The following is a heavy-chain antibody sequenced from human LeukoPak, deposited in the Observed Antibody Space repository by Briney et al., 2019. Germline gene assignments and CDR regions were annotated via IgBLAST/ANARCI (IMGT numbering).Heavy chain of an antibody. V-gene: IGHV3-11*04. Sequence: GGSLRLSCAVSGFSFSDDYMSWIRHAPGEGLGWDSYISSSGSTIYYADSVKGRFTISRVNANKSLDLQMNSLRAEDTAVYYCAGGPFDIWGQGTMVTVSS. CDR3: AGGPFDI. CDR2: ISSSGSTI. CDR1: GFSFSDDY. D-gene: IGHD3-16*01. J-gene: IGHJ3*02.